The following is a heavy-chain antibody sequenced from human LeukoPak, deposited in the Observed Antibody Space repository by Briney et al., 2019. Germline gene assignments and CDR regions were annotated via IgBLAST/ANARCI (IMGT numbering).Heavy chain of an antibody. CDR3: AKEYRLRSTRGYFDL. CDR2: ISGSGGLT. V-gene: IGHV3-23*01. Sequence: GGSLRLSCAASGFTFTSSAMSWVRQAPGKGLDWVSSISGSGGLTYYADSVKGRFTISRDNSKNTLYLLMNSLRAEDTAEYYCAKEYRLRSTRGYFDLWGRGTLVTVSS. J-gene: IGHJ2*01. CDR1: GFTFTSSA. D-gene: IGHD4-17*01.